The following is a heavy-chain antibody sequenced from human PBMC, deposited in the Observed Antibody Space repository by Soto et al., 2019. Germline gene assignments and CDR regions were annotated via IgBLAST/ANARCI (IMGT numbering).Heavy chain of an antibody. V-gene: IGHV3-7*01. CDR1: GFTFSSYW. Sequence: EVQLVESGGGLVQPGGSLRLSCAASGFTFSSYWMSWVRQAPGKGLEWVANIKQDGSEKYYVDSVKGRFSISRDNAKNSLYLQMNSLRAEDTAVYYCARGTAVAGGDFDYWGQGTLVTVSS. CDR2: IKQDGSEK. CDR3: ARGTAVAGGDFDY. D-gene: IGHD6-19*01. J-gene: IGHJ4*02.